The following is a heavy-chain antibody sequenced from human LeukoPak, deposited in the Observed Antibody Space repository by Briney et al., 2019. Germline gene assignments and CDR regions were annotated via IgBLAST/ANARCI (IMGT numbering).Heavy chain of an antibody. J-gene: IGHJ1*01. CDR3: ASRSRYCSSTSCYAHKYFQH. CDR2: IIPIFGTA. D-gene: IGHD2-2*01. Sequence: SVKVSCKASGGTFSSYAISWVRQAPGQGLEWMGGIIPIFGTANYAQKFQGRVTITADESTSTAYMELSSLRSEDTAVYYCASRSRYCSSTSCYAHKYFQHWGQGTLVTVSS. CDR1: GGTFSSYA. V-gene: IGHV1-69*13.